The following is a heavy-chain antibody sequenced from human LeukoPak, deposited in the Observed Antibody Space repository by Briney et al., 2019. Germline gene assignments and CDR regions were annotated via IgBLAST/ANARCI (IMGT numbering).Heavy chain of an antibody. CDR2: ISSSSGYI. CDR1: GFTFSSYS. D-gene: IGHD6-19*01. Sequence: GGSLRLSCAASGFTFSSYSMNWVRQAPGKGLEWVSSISSSSGYIYYADSVKGRFTISRDNAKNSLYLQMNSLRAEDTAVYYCARDKDSSGWSRYFQHWGQGTLVTVSS. V-gene: IGHV3-21*06. CDR3: ARDKDSSGWSRYFQH. J-gene: IGHJ1*01.